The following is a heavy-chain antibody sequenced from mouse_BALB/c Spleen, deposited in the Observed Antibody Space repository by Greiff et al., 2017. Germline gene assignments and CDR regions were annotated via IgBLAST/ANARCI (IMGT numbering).Heavy chain of an antibody. J-gene: IGHJ3*01. Sequence: EVQGVESGGGLVKPGGSLKLSCAASGFTFSDYYMYWVRQTPEKRLEWVATISDGGSYTYYPDSVKGRFTISRDNAKNNLYLQMSSLKSEDTAMYYSAKGPFAYWGQGTLVTVSA. V-gene: IGHV5-4*02. CDR3: AKGPFAY. CDR1: GFTFSDYY. CDR2: ISDGGSYT.